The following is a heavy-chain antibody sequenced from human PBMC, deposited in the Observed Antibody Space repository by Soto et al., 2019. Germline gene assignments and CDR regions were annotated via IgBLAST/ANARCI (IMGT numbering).Heavy chain of an antibody. Sequence: QVQLQESGPGLVKPSQTLSLTCTVSGGSVSSSDYYWSWIRQHPGNVMEWIGYIYSSGSAYYNPSVESPVTLLVDTSKQRSSLKLTSVSLADRAVYYSASDVSPNSRGWSTVLVRWFDHWGQGTLVTVSS. CDR1: GGSVSSSDYY. J-gene: IGHJ5*02. D-gene: IGHD6-19*01. CDR3: ASDVSPNSRGWSTVLVRWFDH. CDR2: IYSSGSA. V-gene: IGHV4-31*01.